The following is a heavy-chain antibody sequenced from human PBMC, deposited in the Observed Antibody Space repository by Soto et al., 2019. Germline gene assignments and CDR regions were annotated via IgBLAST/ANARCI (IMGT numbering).Heavy chain of an antibody. V-gene: IGHV1-69*13. CDR2: IIPIFGTA. CDR3: AREWKRYDRAVGGMDV. D-gene: IGHD3-22*01. J-gene: IGHJ6*02. Sequence: ASVKVSCKASGGTFSSYAISWVRQAPGQGLEWMGGIIPIFGTANYAQKFQGRVTITADESTSTAYMELSSLRSGDTAVYYCAREWKRYDRAVGGMDVWGQGTTVTVSS. CDR1: GGTFSSYA.